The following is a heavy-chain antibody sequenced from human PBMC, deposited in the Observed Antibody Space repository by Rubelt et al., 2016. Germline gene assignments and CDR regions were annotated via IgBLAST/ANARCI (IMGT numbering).Heavy chain of an antibody. J-gene: IGHJ4*02. CDR3: ARESYSSSSFYYFDY. CDR1: GFTFSSYA. Sequence: EVQLLESGGGLVQPGGSLRLSCAASGFTFSSYAMSWVRQAPGKGLEWVSAISGSGGSTYYADSVKGRFTISRDNAKNSLYLQMNSLGAEDTAVYYCARESYSSSSFYYFDYWGQGTLVTVSS. CDR2: ISGSGGST. V-gene: IGHV3-23*01. D-gene: IGHD6-6*01.